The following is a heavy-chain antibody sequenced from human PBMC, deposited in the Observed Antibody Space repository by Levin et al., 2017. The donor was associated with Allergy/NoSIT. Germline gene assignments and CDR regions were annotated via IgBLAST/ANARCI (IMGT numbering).Heavy chain of an antibody. J-gene: IGHJ6*03. V-gene: IGHV3-21*01. CDR1: GFTFSSYS. D-gene: IGHD6-13*01. Sequence: PGESLKISCAASGFTFSSYSMNWVRQAPGKGLEWVSSTSSSSSYIYYADSVKGRFTISRDNAKNSLYLQMNSLRAEDTAVYYCARDSGSSWSYYYYYMDVWGKGTTVTVSS. CDR3: ARDSGSSWSYYYYYMDV. CDR2: TSSSSSYI.